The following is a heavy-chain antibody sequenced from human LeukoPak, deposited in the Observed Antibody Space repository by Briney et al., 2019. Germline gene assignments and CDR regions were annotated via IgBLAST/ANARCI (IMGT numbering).Heavy chain of an antibody. CDR1: GFTFSPYA. V-gene: IGHV3-23*01. D-gene: IGHD3-10*01. J-gene: IGHJ3*01. CDR2: ISGSGGST. Sequence: GGSLRLSCAASGFTFSPYAMTWVRQAPGKGLEWVSTISGSGGSTYYPDSVKGRFTISRDNSKNTLHLLMSSLRAGDTAVYYCAKGIGGSINDVFNVWDQGTMVTVSS. CDR3: AKGIGGSINDVFNV.